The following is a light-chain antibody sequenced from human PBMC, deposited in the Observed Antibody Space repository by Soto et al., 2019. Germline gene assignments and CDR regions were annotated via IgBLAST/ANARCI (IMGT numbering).Light chain of an antibody. CDR3: QQYGTSPRA. V-gene: IGKV3-20*01. J-gene: IGKJ1*01. CDR1: QSVGRSY. Sequence: IVLTQSPGTLSLSPWERATLSCRASQSVGRSYLAWYQQKPAQAPRLLIYGTSNGATGTPDRFSGSGSGTDFTLTIGRLEPEDFAVYYCQQYGTSPRAFGPGTKVDIK. CDR2: GTS.